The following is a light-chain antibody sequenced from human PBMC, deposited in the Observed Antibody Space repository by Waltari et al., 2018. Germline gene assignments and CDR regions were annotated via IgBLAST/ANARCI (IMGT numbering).Light chain of an antibody. Sequence: QSVLTPPPSASGTPGQRVTISCSGSSPNIGSNYVYWYQQLPGTAPKLLIYRNYQRPSGVPDRFSGSKSGTSASLAISGLRSEDEADYYCAGWDDSLSGWVFGGGTKLTVL. J-gene: IGLJ3*02. CDR3: AGWDDSLSGWV. V-gene: IGLV1-47*01. CDR1: SPNIGSNY. CDR2: RNY.